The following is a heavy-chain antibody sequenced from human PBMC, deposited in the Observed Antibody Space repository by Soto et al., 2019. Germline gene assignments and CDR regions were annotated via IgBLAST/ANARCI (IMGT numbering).Heavy chain of an antibody. CDR1: GGSVSSTNW. J-gene: IGHJ5*02. D-gene: IGHD2-21*01. Sequence: QVQLRQSGPGLVKTSGSLSLTCAVSGGSVSSTNWWTWVRQPPGKRLEWIGEIYHSGSPTYSPSLRGRATISPDKSHNQISLRLRSVTAADTAVYYCATLPARIVVTLLPIPTWGQGIQVTVSS. V-gene: IGHV4-4*02. CDR3: ATLPARIVVTLLPIPT. CDR2: IYHSGSP.